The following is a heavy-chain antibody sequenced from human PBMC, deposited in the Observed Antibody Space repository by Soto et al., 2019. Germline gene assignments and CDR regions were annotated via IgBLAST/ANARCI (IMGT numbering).Heavy chain of an antibody. CDR3: ARKVLPGWYFDL. CDR1: GVSISSYY. D-gene: IGHD3-16*01. Sequence: QEQLQESGPGLVKPSETLSLTCTVSGVSISSYYWNWIRQPPGKGLEWIGYIYYSGGTTYNPSLKSRVTISVDTSKSQFSLQLSSVTASDTAVYFCARKVLPGWYFDLWGRGTLVTVSS. V-gene: IGHV4-59*01. J-gene: IGHJ2*01. CDR2: IYYSGGT.